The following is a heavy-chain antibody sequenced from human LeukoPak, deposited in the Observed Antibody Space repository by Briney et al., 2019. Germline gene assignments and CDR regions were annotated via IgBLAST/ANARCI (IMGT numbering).Heavy chain of an antibody. CDR2: IYHTGIT. CDR1: GASISSNNL. CDR3: ATEGRSRSSGGTT. J-gene: IGHJ5*02. Sequence: SETLSLTCAVSGASISSNNLWSWVRQSPAKGLEWIGEIYHTGITNYMPSLKRRVTISVDKSKNQFSLKLTSVTAADTAVYYCATEGRSRSSGGTTWGQGILVTVSS. V-gene: IGHV4-4*02. D-gene: IGHD6-25*01.